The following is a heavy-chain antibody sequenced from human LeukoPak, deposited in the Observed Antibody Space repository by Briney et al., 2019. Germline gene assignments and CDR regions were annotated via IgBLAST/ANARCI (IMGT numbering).Heavy chain of an antibody. Sequence: ASVKVSCKVSGYTLTELSMHWVRQAPGKGLEWMGRFDPEDGETIYAQKFQGRVTMTEDTSTNTAYMELSSLRSEDTAVYYCATQQLVRFVLRFQHWGQGTLVTVSS. D-gene: IGHD6-13*01. J-gene: IGHJ1*01. CDR3: ATQQLVRFVLRFQH. CDR1: GYTLTELS. CDR2: FDPEDGET. V-gene: IGHV1-24*01.